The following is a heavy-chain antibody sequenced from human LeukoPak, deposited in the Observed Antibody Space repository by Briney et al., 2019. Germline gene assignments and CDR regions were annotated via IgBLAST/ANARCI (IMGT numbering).Heavy chain of an antibody. D-gene: IGHD6-19*01. CDR3: VNSSPGGGWLVSGNFDY. V-gene: IGHV6-1*01. CDR2: TYYRAEWSN. CDR1: GDSVSSNSAT. J-gene: IGHJ4*02. Sequence: SQTLSLTCAISGDSVSSNSATWDWIRQSLSRGLEWLGRTYYRAEWSNDYAASVRSRITIDPDTSKNQFSLQLSSVTAADTAVYYCVNSSPGGGWLVSGNFDYWGQGTLVTVSS.